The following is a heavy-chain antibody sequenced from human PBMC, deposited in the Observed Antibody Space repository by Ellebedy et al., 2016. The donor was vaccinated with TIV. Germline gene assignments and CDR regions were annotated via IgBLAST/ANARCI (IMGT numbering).Heavy chain of an antibody. CDR3: ARHRKNDVLTGYDY. CDR1: GGSFSGYY. D-gene: IGHD3-9*01. V-gene: IGHV4-59*08. Sequence: SETLSLTXGAYGGSFSGYYWSWIRQPPGKGLEWIGYIHHTGFTNYNPSLKGRVSVAVDKYRNKLSVRLSSVTAADTAVYYCARHRKNDVLTGYDYWGQGILVTVSS. CDR2: IHHTGFT. J-gene: IGHJ4*02.